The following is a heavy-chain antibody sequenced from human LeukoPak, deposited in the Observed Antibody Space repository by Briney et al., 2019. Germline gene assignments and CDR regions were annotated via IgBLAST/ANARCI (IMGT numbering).Heavy chain of an antibody. CDR3: ARDLKSGSGSSMGDYYFDY. D-gene: IGHD3-10*01. Sequence: GGSLRLSCAASGFTFSDYGIHWVRQAPGQGLEWVALIWYDGSKKYYADSVKGRFTISRDNSKNTLYLQMNSLRAEDTAVYYCARDLKSGSGSSMGDYYFDYWGQGTLVTVSS. CDR2: IWYDGSKK. CDR1: GFTFSDYG. J-gene: IGHJ4*02. V-gene: IGHV3-30*02.